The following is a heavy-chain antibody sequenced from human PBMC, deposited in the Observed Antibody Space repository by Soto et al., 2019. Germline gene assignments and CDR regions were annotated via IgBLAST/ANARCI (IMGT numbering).Heavy chain of an antibody. CDR2: ISYDGSNK. D-gene: IGHD2-15*01. CDR1: GFTFSSYG. CDR3: AKDRGYSYSTYYFDH. J-gene: IGHJ4*02. V-gene: IGHV3-30*18. Sequence: PGGSLRLSCAASGFTFSSYGMHWVRQAPGKGLEWVAIISYDGSNKYYADSVKGRFTISRDNSKNTLYLQMNSLRAEDTAVYYCAKDRGYSYSTYYFDHWGQGALVTVSS.